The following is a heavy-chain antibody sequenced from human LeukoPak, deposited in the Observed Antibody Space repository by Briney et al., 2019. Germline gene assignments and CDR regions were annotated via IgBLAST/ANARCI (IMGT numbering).Heavy chain of an antibody. CDR2: IYTSGSI. J-gene: IGHJ4*02. CDR3: ARGYYDFWSGRDDY. Sequence: SQTLSLTCTVSGGSISSGSYYWSWIRQPAGKGLEWIGRIYTSGSINYNPSLKSRVTISVDTSKNQFSLKLSSVTAADTAVYYCARGYYDFWSGRDDYWGQRTLVTVSS. V-gene: IGHV4-61*02. D-gene: IGHD3-3*01. CDR1: GGSISSGSYY.